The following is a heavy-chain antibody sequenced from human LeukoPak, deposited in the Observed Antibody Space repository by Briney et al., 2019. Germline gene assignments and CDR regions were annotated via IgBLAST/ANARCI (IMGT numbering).Heavy chain of an antibody. CDR1: GGSISSYY. J-gene: IGHJ6*03. CDR2: IYTSGST. V-gene: IGHV4-4*07. Sequence: PSETLSLTCTVSGGSISSYYWSWIRQPAGKGLEWIGRIYTSGSTNYNPSLKSRVTMSVDTSKNQFSLKLSSVTAADTAVYYCARDRDGSKDYFMDVWGKGATVTVSS. CDR3: ARDRDGSKDYFMDV. D-gene: IGHD5-24*01.